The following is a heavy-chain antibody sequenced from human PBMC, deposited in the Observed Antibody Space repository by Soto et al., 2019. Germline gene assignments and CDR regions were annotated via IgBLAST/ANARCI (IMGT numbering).Heavy chain of an antibody. V-gene: IGHV5-10-1*01. D-gene: IGHD2-15*01. CDR1: GYTFTNYC. CDR2: MDPSDSYI. Sequence: PVESVRISCDASGYTFTNYCIRWVRQMPGKGLEWMGRMDPSDSYINYNPSFEDHVTISLDKSINTAYLQWYGLEASDTAMYYCARGRWYFDYWGQGVTVTVSS. J-gene: IGHJ4*02. CDR3: ARGRWYFDY.